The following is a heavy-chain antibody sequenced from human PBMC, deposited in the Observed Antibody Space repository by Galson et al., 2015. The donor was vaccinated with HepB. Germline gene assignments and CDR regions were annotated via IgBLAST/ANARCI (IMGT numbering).Heavy chain of an antibody. CDR1: GFTFSSYA. CDR3: AKGSTMYYYMDV. J-gene: IGHJ6*03. Sequence: SLRLSCAASGFTFSSYAMSWVRQAPGKGLEWVSAISGSGGSTYYADSVKGRFTISRDNSKNTLYLQMNSLRAEDTAVYYCAKGSTMYYYMDVWGKGTTVTVSS. CDR2: ISGSGGST. V-gene: IGHV3-23*01. D-gene: IGHD5/OR15-5a*01.